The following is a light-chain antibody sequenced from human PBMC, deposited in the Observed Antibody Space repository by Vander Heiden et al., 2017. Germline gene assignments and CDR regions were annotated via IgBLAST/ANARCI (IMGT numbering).Light chain of an antibody. V-gene: IGLV1-44*01. CDR1: SSNIGSTT. CDR2: SND. Sequence: QSVLTQPPSASGTPGKRVTVTCSGSSSNIGSTTGSWDRQHPGTAPEPLIYSNDQRPSWVPDRFTGSKSGTSASLAISGLQSEDEADYYCAAGADSLNGVVFGGGTNLTVL. CDR3: AAGADSLNGVV. J-gene: IGLJ2*01.